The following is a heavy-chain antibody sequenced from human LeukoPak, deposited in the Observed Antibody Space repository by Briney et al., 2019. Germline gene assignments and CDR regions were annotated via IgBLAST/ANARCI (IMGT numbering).Heavy chain of an antibody. CDR2: ISGSGGST. J-gene: IGHJ5*02. Sequence: SGGSLRLSCAASGFTFSSYAMSWVRQAPGKGPEWVSGISGSGGSTYYADSVKGRFTISRDNSKNTQYLEMNSLRAEDTAVYYCAPLISGWYGWFDPWGQGTLVTVSS. D-gene: IGHD6-19*01. CDR1: GFTFSSYA. V-gene: IGHV3-23*01. CDR3: APLISGWYGWFDP.